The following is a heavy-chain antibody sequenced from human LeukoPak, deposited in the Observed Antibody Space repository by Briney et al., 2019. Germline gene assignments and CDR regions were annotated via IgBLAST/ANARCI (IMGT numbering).Heavy chain of an antibody. CDR3: ARGQNYYGSGSSDY. CDR2: MNPNSGNT. J-gene: IGHJ4*02. Sequence: ASVKVSCKASGYTFTSYDINWVRQATGQGLGWMGWMNPNSGNTGYAQKFQGRVTMTRNTSISTAYMELSSLRSEDTAVYYCARGQNYYGSGSSDYWGQGTLVTVSS. V-gene: IGHV1-8*01. D-gene: IGHD3-10*01. CDR1: GYTFTSYD.